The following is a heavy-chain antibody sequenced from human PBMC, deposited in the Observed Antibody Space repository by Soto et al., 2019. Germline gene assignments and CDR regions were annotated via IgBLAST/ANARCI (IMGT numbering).Heavy chain of an antibody. V-gene: IGHV3-30-3*01. CDR2: MSPGGNSQ. D-gene: IGHD3-9*01. CDR3: AKGRYFDVSGGCANF. CDR1: GFNFNIHA. Sequence: QVQLMESGGGVVQSGGSLRLSCAAPGFNFNIHALHWIRQAPGEGLEWVAVMSPGGNSQYYADSVKGRFTISRDTSKSTVYLHMNSLRAEDSGIYYCAKGRYFDVSGGCANFWGRGTLVTVSS. J-gene: IGHJ2*01.